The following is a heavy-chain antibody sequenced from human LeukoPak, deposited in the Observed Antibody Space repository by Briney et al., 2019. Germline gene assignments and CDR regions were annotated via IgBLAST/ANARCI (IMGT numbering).Heavy chain of an antibody. D-gene: IGHD6-13*01. CDR1: GFTFSSYA. CDR2: ISYDGNNK. V-gene: IGHV3-30-3*01. CDR3: AREAAASGY. Sequence: GGSLRLSCAASGFTFSSYAMHWVRQAPGKGLEWVAVISYDGNNKYYADSVKGRFTISRDNAKNSLYLQMNSLRAEDTAVYYCAREAAASGYWGQGTLVTVSS. J-gene: IGHJ4*02.